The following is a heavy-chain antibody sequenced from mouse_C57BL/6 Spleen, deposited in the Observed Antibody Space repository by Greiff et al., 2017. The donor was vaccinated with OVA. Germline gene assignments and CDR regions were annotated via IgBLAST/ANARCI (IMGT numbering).Heavy chain of an antibody. Sequence: VQLQQPGAELVRPGSSVKLSCKASGYTFTSYWMHWVKQRPIQGLEWIGNIDPSDSETHYNQKFKYKATLTVDKSSITAYMQLSSLTSEDSAVYYCARNYDYDERFAYWGQGTLVTVSA. CDR3: ARNYDYDERFAY. D-gene: IGHD2-4*01. V-gene: IGHV1-52*01. CDR1: GYTFTSYW. J-gene: IGHJ3*01. CDR2: IDPSDSET.